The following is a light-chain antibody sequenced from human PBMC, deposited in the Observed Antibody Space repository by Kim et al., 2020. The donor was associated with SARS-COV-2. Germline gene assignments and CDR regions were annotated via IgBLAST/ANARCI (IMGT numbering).Light chain of an antibody. CDR2: GAS. CDR3: HQYYDWPLT. J-gene: IGKJ4*01. V-gene: IGKV3-15*01. Sequence: EIVMTQSPATLSVSPGERATLSCRASQSVSSNLAWYQQKPGQAPRLLIYGASTRATGIPARFSGSGSGTEFTLTISSLQSEDFAVYYCHQYYDWPLTFGGGTKVDIK. CDR1: QSVSSN.